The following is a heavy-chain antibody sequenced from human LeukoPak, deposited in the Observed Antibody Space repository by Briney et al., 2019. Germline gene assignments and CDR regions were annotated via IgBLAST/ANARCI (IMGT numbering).Heavy chain of an antibody. CDR2: IDWDDDK. D-gene: IGHD3-10*01. CDR3: ARTYGSGSYFDY. Sequence: SGPTLVNPTQTLTLTCTFSGFSLSTSGMCVSWIRQPPGKALEWLARIDWDDDKYYSTSLKTRLTISKDTSKNQAVLTMTNMDPVDTATYYCARTYGSGSYFDYWGQGTLVTVSS. CDR1: GFSLSTSGMC. V-gene: IGHV2-70*11. J-gene: IGHJ4*02.